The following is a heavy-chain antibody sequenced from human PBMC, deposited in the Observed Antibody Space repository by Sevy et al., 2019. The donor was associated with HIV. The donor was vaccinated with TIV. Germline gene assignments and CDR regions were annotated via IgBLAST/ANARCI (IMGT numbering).Heavy chain of an antibody. CDR3: AREVSSPGYYDIAGYGDEAFDI. V-gene: IGHV3-21*01. CDR2: ISFSSSYI. J-gene: IGHJ3*02. D-gene: IGHD3-22*01. CDR1: GFTFDTYT. Sequence: GGSLRLSCAASGFTFDTYTMNWVRQAPGKGLEWVSSISFSSSYIYYADSVKGRFTISRDNAKRSLYLQMNSLRADDTAVYYCAREVSSPGYYDIAGYGDEAFDIWGQGTMVTVSS.